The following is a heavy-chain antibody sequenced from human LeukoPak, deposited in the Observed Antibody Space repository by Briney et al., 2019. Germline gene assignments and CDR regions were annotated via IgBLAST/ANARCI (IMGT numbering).Heavy chain of an antibody. D-gene: IGHD1-1*01. CDR3: ARASTWPTTNWFDP. J-gene: IGHJ5*02. Sequence: ASVKVSCKASGYTFTGYYMHWVRQAPGQGLEWMGWINPNSGGTNYAQKFQGRVTMTRDTSTSTVYMELSSLGSEDTAVYYCARASTWPTTNWFDPWGQGTLVTVSS. CDR2: INPNSGGT. CDR1: GYTFTGYY. V-gene: IGHV1-2*02.